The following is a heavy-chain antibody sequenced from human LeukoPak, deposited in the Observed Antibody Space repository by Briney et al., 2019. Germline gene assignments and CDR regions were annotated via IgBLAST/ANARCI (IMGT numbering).Heavy chain of an antibody. Sequence: ASVKVSCKASGYTFTSYGISWVRQAPGQGLEWMGWISAYNGNTNYAQKLQGRVTMTTDTSTSTAYMELRSLRSDDTAVYYCAREPYSYGFGGGMDVWGKGTTVTVSS. J-gene: IGHJ6*04. V-gene: IGHV1-18*04. CDR3: AREPYSYGFGGGMDV. CDR1: GYTFTSYG. D-gene: IGHD5-18*01. CDR2: ISAYNGNT.